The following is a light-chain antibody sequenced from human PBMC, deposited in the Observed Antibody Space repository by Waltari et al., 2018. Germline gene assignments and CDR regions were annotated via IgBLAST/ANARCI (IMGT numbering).Light chain of an antibody. CDR1: ARDIGAHDS. Sequence: QSALTQPPSASGSPGQSITISCTGSARDIGAHDSVSWYQQHPGKAPKLLLYDVNRRPAGVHFRLSGSKSGNAASLTVSGLQTEDAADYYCSSYVGADTAVFGPGTKVTVL. V-gene: IGLV2-8*01. J-gene: IGLJ1*01. CDR2: DVN. CDR3: SSYVGADTAV.